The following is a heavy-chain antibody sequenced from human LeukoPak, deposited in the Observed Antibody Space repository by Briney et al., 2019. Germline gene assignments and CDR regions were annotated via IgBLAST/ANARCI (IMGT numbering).Heavy chain of an antibody. D-gene: IGHD5-24*01. J-gene: IGHJ3*02. CDR1: GGFFSSSSHY. Sequence: PSETLSLTCTVSGGFFSSSSHYWGWVRQPPGKGLEWIGSMYYSGSTYYNASLRSRVTISVDTSRDQFSLKLSSVTAADTAVYYCARHFDRDGYKSNAFGIWGQGTMVTVSS. CDR3: ARHFDRDGYKSNAFGI. CDR2: MYYSGST. V-gene: IGHV4-39*01.